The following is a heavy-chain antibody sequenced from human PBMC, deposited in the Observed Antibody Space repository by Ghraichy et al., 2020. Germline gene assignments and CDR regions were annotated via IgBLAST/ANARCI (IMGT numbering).Heavy chain of an antibody. J-gene: IGHJ4*02. Sequence: SQTLSLTCTVSGASISSGGYYWSWIRQHPGKGLEWIGYIDYSGSTYYKPSLKSRVTISVDTSKNQFSLKLTSVTAADSAVFYCAREGIAVAGTVDYWGQGTLVTVSS. CDR1: GASISSGGYY. D-gene: IGHD6-19*01. V-gene: IGHV4-31*03. CDR3: AREGIAVAGTVDY. CDR2: IDYSGST.